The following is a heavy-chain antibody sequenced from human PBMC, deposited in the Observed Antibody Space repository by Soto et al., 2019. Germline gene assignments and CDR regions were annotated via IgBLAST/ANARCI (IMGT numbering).Heavy chain of an antibody. CDR1: GFTVSSNY. D-gene: IGHD2-2*01. J-gene: IGHJ6*02. CDR3: ARPYCRSTRCYLYYYGMDV. CDR2: IYSGGST. Sequence: GGSLRLSCAASGFTVSSNYMSWVRQAPGKGLEWVSVIYSGGSTYYADSVRGRFTISRDNPKNTLYLQMNSLRAEDTAVYYCARPYCRSTRCYLYYYGMDVWGPGTTVTVSS. V-gene: IGHV3-53*05.